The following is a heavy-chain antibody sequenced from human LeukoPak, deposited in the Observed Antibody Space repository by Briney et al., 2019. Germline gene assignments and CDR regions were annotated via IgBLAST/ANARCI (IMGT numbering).Heavy chain of an antibody. J-gene: IGHJ4*02. D-gene: IGHD3-10*01. CDR2: IIPIFGTA. Sequence: GASVKVSCKASGGTFSSYAISWVRQAPGQGLEWMGGIIPIFGTANYAQKFQGRVMITADESTSTAYMELSSLRSEDTAVYYCARGGSRVPTTLLWFGELLLFDYWGQGTLVTVSS. V-gene: IGHV1-69*13. CDR3: ARGGSRVPTTLLWFGELLLFDY. CDR1: GGTFSSYA.